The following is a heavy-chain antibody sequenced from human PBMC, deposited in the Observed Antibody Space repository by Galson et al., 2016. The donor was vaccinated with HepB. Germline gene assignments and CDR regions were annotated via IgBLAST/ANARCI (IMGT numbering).Heavy chain of an antibody. CDR1: GITFSNYV. D-gene: IGHD6-6*01. CDR2: ISGSGDVT. J-gene: IGHJ4*02. V-gene: IGHV3-23*01. CDR3: AKDPHKYSSSSDCYFDY. Sequence: SLRLSCAASGITFSNYVMSWVRRAPGKGLEWVSDISGSGDVTYYTDSVRGRFTISRDNSRNTLYLQMNSLRVEDTAVYYCAKDPHKYSSSSDCYFDYWGQGTLVTVSS.